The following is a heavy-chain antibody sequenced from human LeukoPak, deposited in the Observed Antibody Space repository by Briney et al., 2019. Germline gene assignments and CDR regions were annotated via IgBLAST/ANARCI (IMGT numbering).Heavy chain of an antibody. J-gene: IGHJ4*02. Sequence: SETLSLTCAVYGGSFSGYCWSWIRQPPGKGLEWIGEINHSGSTNYNPSLKSRVTISVDTSKNQFSLKLSSVTAADTAVYYCARDGRYYYDSSGYSGTIDYWAREPWSPSPQ. CDR2: INHSGST. CDR3: ARDGRYYYDSSGYSGTIDY. D-gene: IGHD3-22*01. CDR1: GGSFSGYC. V-gene: IGHV4-34*01.